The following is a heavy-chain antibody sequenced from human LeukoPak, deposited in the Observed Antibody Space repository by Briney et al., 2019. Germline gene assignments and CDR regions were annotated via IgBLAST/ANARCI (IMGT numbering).Heavy chain of an antibody. CDR1: GFTFSSYG. Sequence: GRSLRLSCAASGFTFSSYGMHWVRQAPGKGLEWGAVIWYDGSNKYYADSVKGRFTISRDNSKNTLYLQMNSLRAEDTAVYYCAKDYYDSSGYDAFDIWGQGTMVTVSS. V-gene: IGHV3-33*06. J-gene: IGHJ3*02. D-gene: IGHD3-22*01. CDR2: IWYDGSNK. CDR3: AKDYYDSSGYDAFDI.